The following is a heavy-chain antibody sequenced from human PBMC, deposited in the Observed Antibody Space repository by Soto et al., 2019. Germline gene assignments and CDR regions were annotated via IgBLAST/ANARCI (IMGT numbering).Heavy chain of an antibody. CDR2: INGYTGNT. V-gene: IGHV1-18*01. Sequence: QVQLVQSGAEVKKPGASVKVSCKASGYTLTSYGFSWVRQAPGQGLEWMGWINGYTGNTHYAQKFQGRVTMTTDTSTSTAYMELWTLISDDTAVYYCARSWVTGKGGMDVWGQGTTVTVSS. CDR1: GYTLTSYG. D-gene: IGHD3-16*01. J-gene: IGHJ6*02. CDR3: ARSWVTGKGGMDV.